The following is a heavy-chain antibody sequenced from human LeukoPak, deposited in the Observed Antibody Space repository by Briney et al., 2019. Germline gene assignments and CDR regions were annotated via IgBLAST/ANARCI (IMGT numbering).Heavy chain of an antibody. CDR1: GYTLTELS. CDR3: ARAPRVTMVRGVIDY. V-gene: IGHV1-69*13. Sequence: SVKVSCKVSGYTLTELSMHWVRQAPGKGLEWMGGIIPIFGTANYAQKFQGRVTITADESTSTAYMELSSLRSEDTPVYYCARAPRVTMVRGVIDYWGQGTLVTVSS. J-gene: IGHJ4*02. CDR2: IIPIFGTA. D-gene: IGHD3-10*01.